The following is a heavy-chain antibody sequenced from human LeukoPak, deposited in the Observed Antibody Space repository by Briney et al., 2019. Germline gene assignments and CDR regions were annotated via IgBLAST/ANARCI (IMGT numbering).Heavy chain of an antibody. CDR3: AKDLDDSSGYFPDY. Sequence: GGSLRLSCAASGFTFSSYAMSWVRQAPGKGLEWVSAISGSGGSTYYADSVKGRFTISRDNSKNTLYLQMNSLRAEDTAVYYCAKDLDDSSGYFPDYWGQGTLVTVSS. CDR1: GFTFSSYA. V-gene: IGHV3-23*01. CDR2: ISGSGGST. J-gene: IGHJ4*02. D-gene: IGHD3-22*01.